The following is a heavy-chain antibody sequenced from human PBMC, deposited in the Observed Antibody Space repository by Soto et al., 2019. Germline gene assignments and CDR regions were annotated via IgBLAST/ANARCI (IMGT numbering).Heavy chain of an antibody. CDR1: GFSLSTSGVG. D-gene: IGHD2-8*02. V-gene: IGHV2-5*02. J-gene: IGHJ3*02. Sequence: QITLKESGPTLVKPTQTLTLTCTFSGFSLSTSGVGVGWIRQPPGKALEWLALIYWDDDKRYSPSLKSRLTITKDPSKNQVVLTMTNMDPVDTAPYYCAHYFYILVDDAFDIWGQGTMVTVSS. CDR2: IYWDDDK. CDR3: AHYFYILVDDAFDI.